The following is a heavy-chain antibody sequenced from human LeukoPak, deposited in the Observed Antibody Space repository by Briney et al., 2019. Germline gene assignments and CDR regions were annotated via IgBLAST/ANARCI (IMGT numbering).Heavy chain of an antibody. J-gene: IGHJ3*02. CDR1: GFTFSSYW. CDR3: ARDYDSSGYYPRAAFDI. CDR2: INSDGSST. D-gene: IGHD3-22*01. V-gene: IGHV3-74*01. Sequence: PGGSLRLSCAASGFTFSSYWMHWVRQAPGKGLVWVSRINSDGSSTSYADSVKGRFTISRDNAKNTLYLQMNSLRAEDTAVYYCARDYDSSGYYPRAAFDIWGQGTMVTVSS.